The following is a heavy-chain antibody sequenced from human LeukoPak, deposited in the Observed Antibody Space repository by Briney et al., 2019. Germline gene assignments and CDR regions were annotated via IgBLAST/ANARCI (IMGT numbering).Heavy chain of an antibody. CDR2: ISGSGGST. J-gene: IGHJ6*02. CDR3: AKAFCSSTSCQNDWGRLDYYYGMDV. D-gene: IGHD2-2*01. CDR1: GFTFSSYA. V-gene: IGHV3-23*01. Sequence: GGSPRLSCAASGFTFSSYAMSWVRQAPGKGLEWVSAISGSGGSTYYADSVKGRFTISRDNSKNTLYLQMNSLRAEDTAVYYCAKAFCSSTSCQNDWGRLDYYYGMDVWGQGTTVTVSS.